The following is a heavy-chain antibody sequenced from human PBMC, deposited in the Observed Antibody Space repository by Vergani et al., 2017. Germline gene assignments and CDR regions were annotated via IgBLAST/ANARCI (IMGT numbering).Heavy chain of an antibody. CDR1: GFTFSSYA. CDR3: ARDTQYQLRLGGFDY. J-gene: IGHJ4*02. CDR2: ISYDGSNK. V-gene: IGHV3-30*04. D-gene: IGHD2-2*01. Sequence: QVQLVESGGGVVQPGRSLRLSCAASGFTFSSYAMHWVRQAPGKGLAWVAVISYDGSNKYYADSVKGRFTISRDNSKNTLYLQMNSLRAEDTAVYYCARDTQYQLRLGGFDYWGQGTLVTVSS.